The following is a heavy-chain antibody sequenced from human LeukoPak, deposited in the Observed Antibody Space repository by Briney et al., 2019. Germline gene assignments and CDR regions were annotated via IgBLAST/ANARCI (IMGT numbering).Heavy chain of an antibody. J-gene: IGHJ4*02. Sequence: PGGSLSLSFSASGFPFSSYAMHWVRQAPGKGLEYVSAISSNGGSTYYADSVKGRFTISRDNSKNTLYLQMSSLRAEDTAVYYCVKARRYCSSTSCPYYFDYWGQGTLVTVSS. CDR1: GFPFSSYA. D-gene: IGHD2-2*01. CDR3: VKARRYCSSTSCPYYFDY. CDR2: ISSNGGST. V-gene: IGHV3-64D*06.